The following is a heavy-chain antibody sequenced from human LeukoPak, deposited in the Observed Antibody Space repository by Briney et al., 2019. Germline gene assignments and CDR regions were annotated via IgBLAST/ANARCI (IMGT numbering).Heavy chain of an antibody. J-gene: IGHJ5*02. CDR2: IYYSGST. D-gene: IGHD2-21*02. Sequence: SETLSLTCTVSGGSISSSSYYWGWIRQPPGKGLEWIGSIYYSGSTYYNPSLKSRVTISVDTSKNQFSLKLSSVTAADTAVYYCARGHAYCGGDCYSDWFDPWGQGTLVTVSS. CDR3: ARGHAYCGGDCYSDWFDP. CDR1: GGSISSSSYY. V-gene: IGHV4-39*07.